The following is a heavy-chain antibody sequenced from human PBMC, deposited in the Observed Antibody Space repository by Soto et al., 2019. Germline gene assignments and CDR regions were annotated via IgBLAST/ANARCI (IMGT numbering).Heavy chain of an antibody. Sequence: EVQLVESGGGLVQPGGSLRLSCAVSEFTFGTSWMTWVRQAPGKGLEWVANIKQDGGEKHYLESVRGRFTISRDNAKKSLYLGMNSLRAEDTAVYYCAGGSGWESDTWGQGTLVTVSS. CDR2: IKQDGGEK. D-gene: IGHD6-19*01. CDR1: EFTFGTSW. CDR3: AGGSGWESDT. J-gene: IGHJ5*02. V-gene: IGHV3-7*05.